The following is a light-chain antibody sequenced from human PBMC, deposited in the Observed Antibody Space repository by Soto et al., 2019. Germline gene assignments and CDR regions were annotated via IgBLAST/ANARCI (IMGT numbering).Light chain of an antibody. Sequence: EIVLTQSPATLSMSPGDRATLSCGASQSVSSYLAWYQQKPGQAPRLLIYDASNRATGIPARFSGSGSGTDFTLTISSLEPEDFAINYCQQRSNWPITFGQGTRLEIK. J-gene: IGKJ5*01. CDR2: DAS. CDR3: QQRSNWPIT. V-gene: IGKV3-11*01. CDR1: QSVSSY.